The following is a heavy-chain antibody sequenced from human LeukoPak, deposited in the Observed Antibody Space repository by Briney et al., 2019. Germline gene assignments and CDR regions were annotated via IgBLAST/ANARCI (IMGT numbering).Heavy chain of an antibody. CDR2: IIPIFGTA. Sequence: SVKVSCKASGGTFSSYAISWVRQAPGQGLEWMGGIIPIFGTANYAQRFQGRVTITADESTSTAYMELSSLRSEHTAVYYCARVNIVRGVSGPAAPDYWGQGTLVTVSS. J-gene: IGHJ4*02. D-gene: IGHD3-10*01. CDR1: GGTFSSYA. CDR3: ARVNIVRGVSGPAAPDY. V-gene: IGHV1-69*01.